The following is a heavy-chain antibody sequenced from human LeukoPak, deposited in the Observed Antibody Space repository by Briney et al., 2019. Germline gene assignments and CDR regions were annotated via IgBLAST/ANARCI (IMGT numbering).Heavy chain of an antibody. CDR1: GYTFTSYG. CDR2: ISAYNGNT. Sequence: ASVKVSCKASGYTFTSYGISSVRQAPGQGLEWMGWISAYNGNTNYAQKLQGRVTMTTDTSTSTDYMELRSLRSDDTAVYYCARVEWFGEPRGNWFDPWGQGTLVTVSS. D-gene: IGHD3-10*01. V-gene: IGHV1-18*01. CDR3: ARVEWFGEPRGNWFDP. J-gene: IGHJ5*02.